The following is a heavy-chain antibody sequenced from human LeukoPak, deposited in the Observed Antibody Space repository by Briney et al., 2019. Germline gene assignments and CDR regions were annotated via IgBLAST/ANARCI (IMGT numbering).Heavy chain of an antibody. V-gene: IGHV3-30-3*01. J-gene: IGHJ4*02. CDR3: TRDKSIRGSYYSFPDY. CDR2: ISSDGNNK. D-gene: IGHD1-26*01. Sequence: QPGRSLRLSCAASGFTLSSYSMHWVRQAPGKGLEWVAVISSDGNNKHYADCVKGRFTISRDNSKSTLFLQMNSLRAEDTSIYYCTRDKSIRGSYYSFPDYCGQGTLVTVSS. CDR1: GFTLSSYS.